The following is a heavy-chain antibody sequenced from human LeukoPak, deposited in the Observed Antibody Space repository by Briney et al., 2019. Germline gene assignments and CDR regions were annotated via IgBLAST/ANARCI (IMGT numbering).Heavy chain of an antibody. V-gene: IGHV3-7*01. Sequence: GGSLRLSCAASGFMLSSYWMSWVRQAPGKGLEWVANIKQDGSEKYYVDSVKGRFTISRDNAKNTLYLHMNSLSVDDTTVHYCARGRKPSGYYYYMDSWGKGSTVTV. CDR3: ARGRKPSGYYYYMDS. J-gene: IGHJ6*03. CDR2: IKQDGSEK. CDR1: GFMLSSYW.